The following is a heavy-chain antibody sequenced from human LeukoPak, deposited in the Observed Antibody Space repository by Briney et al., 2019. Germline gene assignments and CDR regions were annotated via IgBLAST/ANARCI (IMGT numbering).Heavy chain of an antibody. CDR2: IYSGDSDT. D-gene: IGHD4-17*01. CDR3: ARGVNGGDYRTGMDV. Sequence: GESLKISCKGSGYSFTSYWIGWVRQMPGKGLEWMGIIYSGDSDTRYSPSFQGQVTISADKSISTAYLQWSSLKASDTALYYCARGVNGGDYRTGMDVWGQGTTVTVSS. CDR1: GYSFTSYW. J-gene: IGHJ6*02. V-gene: IGHV5-51*01.